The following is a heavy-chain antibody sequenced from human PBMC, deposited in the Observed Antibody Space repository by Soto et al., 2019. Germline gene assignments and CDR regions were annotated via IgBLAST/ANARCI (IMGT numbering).Heavy chain of an antibody. CDR3: ARESVAVAGSIDY. V-gene: IGHV1-69*13. D-gene: IGHD6-19*01. CDR1: GGTFSSYA. J-gene: IGHJ4*02. CDR2: IIPIFGTA. Sequence: GASVKVSCKASGGTFSSYAISWVRQAPGQGLEWMGGIIPIFGTANYAQKFQGRVTITADESTSTAYMELSSLGSEDTAVYYCARESVAVAGSIDYWGQGTLVTVSS.